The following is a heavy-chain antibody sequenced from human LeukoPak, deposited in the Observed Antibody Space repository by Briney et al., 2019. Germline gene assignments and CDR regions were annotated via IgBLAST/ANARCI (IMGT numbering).Heavy chain of an antibody. Sequence: ASVKVSCKASGYTFTGYYMHWVRQAPGQGLERMGWINPNSGGTNYAQKFQGRVTMTRDTSISTAYMELSRLGSDDTAVYYCAREDYYDSSGYPGGYWGQGTLVTVSS. CDR1: GYTFTGYY. J-gene: IGHJ4*02. CDR3: AREDYYDSSGYPGGY. V-gene: IGHV1-2*02. CDR2: INPNSGGT. D-gene: IGHD3-22*01.